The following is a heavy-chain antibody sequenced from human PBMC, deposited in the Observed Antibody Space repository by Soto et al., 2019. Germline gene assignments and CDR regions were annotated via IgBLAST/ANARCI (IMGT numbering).Heavy chain of an antibody. V-gene: IGHV1-69*01. CDR2: IIPFFHAA. Sequence: QVQLVQSGAEVKKPGSSVKVSCKASADTFSSSAFSWVRQAPGQGLEWMGGIIPFFHAANYAQRFQGRVTNTADESTSTVDMELSSLRSEYTARYYCARDLISIYHYSGMDVWGQGTTVTVSS. J-gene: IGHJ6*02. CDR3: ARDLISIYHYSGMDV. CDR1: ADTFSSSA.